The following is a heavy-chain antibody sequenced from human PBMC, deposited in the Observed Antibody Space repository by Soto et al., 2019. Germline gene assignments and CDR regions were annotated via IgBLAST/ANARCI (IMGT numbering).Heavy chain of an antibody. J-gene: IGHJ3*02. CDR1: GFTFSSYA. V-gene: IGHV3-30-3*01. Sequence: QVQLVESGGGVVQPGRSLRLSCAASGFTFSSYAMHWVRQAPGKGLEWVAVISYDGSNKYYADSVKGRFTISRDNSKNTLYLQMNSLRAEDTAVYYCARDSMITFGGTPSERDDIWGQGTMVTVSS. CDR2: ISYDGSNK. D-gene: IGHD3-16*01. CDR3: ARDSMITFGGTPSERDDI.